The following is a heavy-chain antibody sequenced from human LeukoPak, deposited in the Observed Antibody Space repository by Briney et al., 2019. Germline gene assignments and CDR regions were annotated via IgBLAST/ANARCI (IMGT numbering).Heavy chain of an antibody. CDR1: GYTFTGYY. J-gene: IGHJ3*02. V-gene: IGHV1-2*06. D-gene: IGHD6-19*01. CDR3: ARVIYGSSGWYDAFDI. Sequence: ASVKVSCKASGYTFTGYYMHWVRQAPGQGLEWMGRINPNSGGTNYAQKFQGRVTMTRDTSISTAYMELSRLRSDDTAVYYCARVIYGSSGWYDAFDIWGQGTMVTVSP. CDR2: INPNSGGT.